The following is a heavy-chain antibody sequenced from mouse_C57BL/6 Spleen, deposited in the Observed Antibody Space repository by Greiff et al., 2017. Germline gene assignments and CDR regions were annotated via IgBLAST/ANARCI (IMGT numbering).Heavy chain of an antibody. CDR1: GYTFTSYW. J-gene: IGHJ4*01. V-gene: IGHV1-64*01. CDR2: IHPNSGST. CDR3: ARDSITTVVADAMDY. D-gene: IGHD1-1*01. Sequence: QVQLKESGAELVKPGASVKLSCKASGYTFTSYWMHWVKQRPGQGLEWIGMIHPNSGSTNYNEKFKSKATLTVDKSSSTAYMQLSSLTSEDSAVYYCARDSITTVVADAMDYWGQGTSVTVSS.